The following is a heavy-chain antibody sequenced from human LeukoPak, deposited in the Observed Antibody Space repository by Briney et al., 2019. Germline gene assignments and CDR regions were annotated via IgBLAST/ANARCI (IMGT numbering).Heavy chain of an antibody. V-gene: IGHV3-7*01. CDR2: IKQDGSET. CDR1: GFIFGGYW. CDR3: ARDILRVGVTLYFDY. J-gene: IGHJ4*02. D-gene: IGHD1-26*01. Sequence: GGSLRLSCAASGFIFGGYWMSWVRQAPEKGLGWVAMIKQDGSETHYVDSVKGRFTISRDNAKNSLYLQMDSLRAEDTAVYYCARDILRVGVTLYFDYWGQGNLVTVSS.